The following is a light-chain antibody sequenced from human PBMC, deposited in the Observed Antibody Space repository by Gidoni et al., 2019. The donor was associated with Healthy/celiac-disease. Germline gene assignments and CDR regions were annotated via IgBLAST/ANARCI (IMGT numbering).Light chain of an antibody. J-gene: IGKJ4*01. Sequence: DIQMTQSPSSLSASVGDRVTITCRASQSISSDLNWYQQKPGKAPKLLIYAASSLQSGVPSRFSGSGSGTDFTLTISSLQHEEFATYYWQQSYSTPLTFGGGTKVEIK. V-gene: IGKV1-39*01. CDR3: QQSYSTPLT. CDR1: QSISSD. CDR2: AAS.